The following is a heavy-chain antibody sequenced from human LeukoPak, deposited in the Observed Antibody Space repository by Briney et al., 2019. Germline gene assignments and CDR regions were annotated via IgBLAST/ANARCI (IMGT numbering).Heavy chain of an antibody. CDR1: GFTFSNYA. Sequence: PGGSLRLSCAASGFTFSNYAMSWVRRAPGKGLEWVSGISDTGTNTYFADSVGGRFTVSRDNFKTTLYLHMNNLRAEDTAVYYCARGRRFGEFEFYYGMDVWGQGTTVTVSS. D-gene: IGHD3-10*01. V-gene: IGHV3-23*01. J-gene: IGHJ6*02. CDR3: ARGRRFGEFEFYYGMDV. CDR2: ISDTGTNT.